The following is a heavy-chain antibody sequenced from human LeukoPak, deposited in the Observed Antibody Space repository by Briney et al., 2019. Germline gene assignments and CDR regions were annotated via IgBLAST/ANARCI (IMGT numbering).Heavy chain of an antibody. CDR1: GGSISSSSYY. D-gene: IGHD2-21*02. CDR3: AEDRGEAYCGGDCYSWIPTNWFDP. CDR2: IYYSGST. Sequence: PSETLSLTCTVSGGSISSSSYYWGWIRQPPGKGLEWIGSIYYSGSTYYNPSLKSRVTISVDTSKNQFSLKLSSVTAADTAVYYCAEDRGEAYCGGDCYSWIPTNWFDPWGQGTLVTVSS. J-gene: IGHJ5*02. V-gene: IGHV4-39*01.